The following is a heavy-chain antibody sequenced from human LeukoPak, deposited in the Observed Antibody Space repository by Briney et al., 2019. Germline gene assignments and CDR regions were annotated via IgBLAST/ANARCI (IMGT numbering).Heavy chain of an antibody. J-gene: IGHJ6*02. D-gene: IGHD4-23*01. CDR2: IAWNGGRA. CDR3: AKDRGTVLRWGSWGMDV. Sequence: HTGGSLRLSCAASGFTFDDFAMHWVRQVPGKGLEWVSGIAWNGGRAAFADSVKGRFNISRDNDKNSLYLEMNSLRAEDTAFYYCAKDRGTVLRWGSWGMDVWGQGTTVTVSS. CDR1: GFTFDDFA. V-gene: IGHV3-9*01.